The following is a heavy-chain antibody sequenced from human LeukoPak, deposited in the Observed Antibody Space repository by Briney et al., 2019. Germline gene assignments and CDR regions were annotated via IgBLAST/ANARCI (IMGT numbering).Heavy chain of an antibody. V-gene: IGHV5-51*01. CDR1: GYSFTRNW. Sequence: GESLKISCKGSGYSFTRNWIGWVRQMPGKGPEWMGIIDPDDSDSRYSPSFQGQVTIAADKSINNAYLQWSSLKASDTAMYYCARTDFWSGYFDYWGQGTLVTVSS. J-gene: IGHJ4*02. CDR2: IDPDDSDS. CDR3: ARTDFWSGYFDY. D-gene: IGHD3-3*01.